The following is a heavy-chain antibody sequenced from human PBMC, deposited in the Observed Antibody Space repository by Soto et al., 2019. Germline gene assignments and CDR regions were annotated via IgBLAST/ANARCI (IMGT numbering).Heavy chain of an antibody. CDR3: ARVRLYYCDSRSPRDAFDI. CDR2: IIPIFGTA. J-gene: IGHJ3*02. V-gene: IGHV1-69*06. Sequence: ASVKVSCKASGGTFSSYAISWVRQAPGQGLEWMGGIIPIFGTANYAQKFQGRVTITADKSTSTAYMELSSLRSEDTAVYYCARVRLYYCDSRSPRDAFDIWGQGTMVTVSS. CDR1: GGTFSSYA. D-gene: IGHD3-22*01.